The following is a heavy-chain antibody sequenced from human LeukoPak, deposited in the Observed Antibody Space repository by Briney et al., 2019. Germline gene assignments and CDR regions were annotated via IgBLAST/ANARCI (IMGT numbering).Heavy chain of an antibody. Sequence: ASVKVSCKASGYTFTSYGISWVRQAPGQGLERMGWISAYNGNTNYAQKLQGRVTMTTDTSTSTAYMELRSLRSDDTAVYYCARSYYGGNSGDYWGQGTLVTVSS. J-gene: IGHJ4*02. D-gene: IGHD4-23*01. CDR2: ISAYNGNT. CDR3: ARSYYGGNSGDY. V-gene: IGHV1-18*01. CDR1: GYTFTSYG.